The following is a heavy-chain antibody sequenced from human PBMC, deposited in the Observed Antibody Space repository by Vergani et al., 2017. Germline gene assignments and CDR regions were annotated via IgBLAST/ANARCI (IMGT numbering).Heavy chain of an antibody. CDR3: ARGLLYNRSGSPPGGY. D-gene: IGHD3-10*01. CDR1: GGSFSGYY. Sequence: QVQLQQWCAGLFKPSETLSLTCAVHGGSFSGYYWSWIRQPPGKGLEWIGEINHSGSTNYNPSLKSRVTISVDTSKNQFSLKLSSVTAADTAVYYCARGLLYNRSGSPPGGYWGQGTLVTVSS. V-gene: IGHV4-34*01. CDR2: INHSGST. J-gene: IGHJ4*02.